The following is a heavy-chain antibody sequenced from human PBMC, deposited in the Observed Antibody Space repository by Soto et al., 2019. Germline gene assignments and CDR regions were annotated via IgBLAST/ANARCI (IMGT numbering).Heavy chain of an antibody. J-gene: IGHJ5*02. Sequence: ASVKVSCKASGGTFSSYAISWVRQAPGQGLEWMGGIIPIFGTANYAQKFQGRVTITADKSTSTAYMELSSLRSEDTAVYYCARTYDSRPNWFDPWGQGTLVTVSS. CDR2: IIPIFGTA. D-gene: IGHD3-22*01. V-gene: IGHV1-69*06. CDR1: GGTFSSYA. CDR3: ARTYDSRPNWFDP.